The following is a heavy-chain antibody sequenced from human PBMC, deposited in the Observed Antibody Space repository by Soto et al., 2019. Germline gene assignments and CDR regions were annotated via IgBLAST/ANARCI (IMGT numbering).Heavy chain of an antibody. CDR1: GYSFTTYW. V-gene: IGHV5-51*01. D-gene: IGHD3-22*01. CDR3: ARHRYYDSSGYYYTYKYYYYGMDV. J-gene: IGHJ6*02. CDR2: IYPGDSDT. Sequence: PGESLKISCKASGYSFTTYWIGWVRQMPGKGLEWMGIIYPGDSDTRYSPSFQGQVTISADKSISTAYLQWSSLKASDTAMYYCARHRYYDSSGYYYTYKYYYYGMDVWGQGTTVTVSS.